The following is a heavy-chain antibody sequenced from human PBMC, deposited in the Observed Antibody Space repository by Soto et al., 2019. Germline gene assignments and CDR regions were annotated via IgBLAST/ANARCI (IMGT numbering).Heavy chain of an antibody. CDR1: GVSFNNNG. V-gene: IGHV1-69*01. CDR3: ARVLYYGSGSYSPYGMDV. Sequence: QVQLVQSGAEVKKPESSVMVSCKTSGVSFNNNGIGWVRQAPGHGLEWMGGVSPPFRTSNYARKFQGRISITADASTGTVNMELSSLTSEDTAQYYCARVLYYGSGSYSPYGMDVWGQGTTVTVSS. CDR2: VSPPFRTS. J-gene: IGHJ6*02. D-gene: IGHD3-10*01.